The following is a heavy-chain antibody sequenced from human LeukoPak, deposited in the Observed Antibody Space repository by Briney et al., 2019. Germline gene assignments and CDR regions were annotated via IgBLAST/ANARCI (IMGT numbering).Heavy chain of an antibody. Sequence: ASVKVSCKASGYTFTSYYMHWMRQAPGQGLEWMGIINPGGGSTSYAQKFQGRVTMTRDTSTSTVYMELSRLRSDDTAVYYCAREDSSGWYDVDYWGQGTLVTVSS. CDR3: AREDSSGWYDVDY. CDR1: GYTFTSYY. D-gene: IGHD6-19*01. J-gene: IGHJ4*02. V-gene: IGHV1-46*01. CDR2: INPGGGST.